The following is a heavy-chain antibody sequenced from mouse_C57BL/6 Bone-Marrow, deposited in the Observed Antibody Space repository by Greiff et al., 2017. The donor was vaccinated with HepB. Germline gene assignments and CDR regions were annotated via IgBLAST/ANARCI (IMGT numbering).Heavy chain of an antibody. J-gene: IGHJ3*01. D-gene: IGHD2-5*01. CDR1: GYSITSGYY. CDR2: ISYDGSN. Sequence: EVHLVESGPGLVKPSQSLSLTCSVTGYSITSGYYWNWIRQFPGNKLEWMGYISYDGSNNYNPSLKNRISITRDTSKNQFFLKLNSVTTEDTATYYCAREDYSNYWFADWGQGTLVTVSA. CDR3: AREDYSNYWFAD. V-gene: IGHV3-6*01.